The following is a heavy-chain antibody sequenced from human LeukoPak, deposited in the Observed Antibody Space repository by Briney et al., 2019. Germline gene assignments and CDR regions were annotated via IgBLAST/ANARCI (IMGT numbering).Heavy chain of an antibody. Sequence: GGSLRLSCAASGFTISSYAMSWVRQAPGKGLEWVSAISGSGGSTYYADSVKGRFTISRDNSKNTLYLQMNSLRAEDTAVYYCAKLSYGSGSLRWFDPWGQGTLVTVSS. V-gene: IGHV3-23*01. CDR3: AKLSYGSGSLRWFDP. D-gene: IGHD3-10*01. CDR2: ISGSGGST. J-gene: IGHJ5*02. CDR1: GFTISSYA.